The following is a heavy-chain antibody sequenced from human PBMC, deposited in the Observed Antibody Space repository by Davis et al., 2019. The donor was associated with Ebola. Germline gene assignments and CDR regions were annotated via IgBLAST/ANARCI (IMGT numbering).Heavy chain of an antibody. CDR2: MNPNSGNT. J-gene: IGHJ4*02. CDR1: GYTFTSYD. D-gene: IGHD7-27*01. V-gene: IGHV1-8*01. Sequence: AASEKVSCKASGYTFTSYDINGVRQATGQGLEWMGWMNPNSGNTGYEQKFQGRVIMTRKSSISTAYMELSRLRSDDTAVYYCARDGSTSNQKSGELDYWGQGPLVTVSS. CDR3: ARDGSTSNQKSGELDY.